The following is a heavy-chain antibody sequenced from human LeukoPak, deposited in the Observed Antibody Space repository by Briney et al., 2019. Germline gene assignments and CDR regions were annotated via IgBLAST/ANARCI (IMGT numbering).Heavy chain of an antibody. CDR1: GFTFSDYY. D-gene: IGHD3-22*01. CDR2: ISGSSTYI. Sequence: GGSLRLSCAASGFTFSDYYMSWIRQAPGKGLEWVSSISGSSTYIYYAESVKGRFTISRDNAKNSLYLQMNSLRAEDTAVYYCARFYDNGGYDRGYYYYYMDVWGKGTTVTVSS. CDR3: ARFYDNGGYDRGYYYYYMDV. J-gene: IGHJ6*03. V-gene: IGHV3-11*06.